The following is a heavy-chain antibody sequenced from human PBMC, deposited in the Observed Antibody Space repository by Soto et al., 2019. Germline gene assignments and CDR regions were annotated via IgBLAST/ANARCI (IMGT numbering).Heavy chain of an antibody. J-gene: IGHJ5*02. CDR1: GGSFSGYY. V-gene: IGHV4-34*01. D-gene: IGHD3-10*01. Sequence: KPSETLSLTCAVYGGSFSGYYWSWIRQPPGKGLEWIGEINHSGSTNYNPSLKSRVTISVDTSKNQFSLKLSSVTAADTAVYYCARADYYGSGSSNWFDPWGQGTLVTVS. CDR2: INHSGST. CDR3: ARADYYGSGSSNWFDP.